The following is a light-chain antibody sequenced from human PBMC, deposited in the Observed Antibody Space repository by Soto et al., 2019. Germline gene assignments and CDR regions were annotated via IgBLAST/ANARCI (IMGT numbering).Light chain of an antibody. CDR1: SSDVGNYNH. Sequence: QSALTQPPSVSGSPGQSVTISCTGTSSDVGNYNHVSWYQQPPGTAPKLMIYEVSSRPSGVPDRFSGSKSGNTASLTISGLQAEDEADYYCSLYTSSSTYVFGTGTKLTDL. CDR3: SLYTSSSTYV. CDR2: EVS. J-gene: IGLJ1*01. V-gene: IGLV2-18*01.